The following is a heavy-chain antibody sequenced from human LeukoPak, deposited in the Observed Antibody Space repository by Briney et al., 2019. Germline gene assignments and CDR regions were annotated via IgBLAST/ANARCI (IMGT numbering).Heavy chain of an antibody. Sequence: ASVKISCKVSGYTFTDYYMHWVQQAPGKGREWMGLVDPEDGETIYAEKFQGRVTITADTSTDTAYMELSSLRSEDTAVYYCARGAPPWIPPPGGFDPWGQGTRVTVSS. CDR1: GYTFTDYY. J-gene: IGHJ5*02. V-gene: IGHV1-69-2*01. D-gene: IGHD5-18*01. CDR2: VDPEDGET. CDR3: ARGAPPWIPPPGGFDP.